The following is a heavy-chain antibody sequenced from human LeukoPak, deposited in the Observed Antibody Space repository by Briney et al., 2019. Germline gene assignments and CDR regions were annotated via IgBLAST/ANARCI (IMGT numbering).Heavy chain of an antibody. V-gene: IGHV4-59*08. CDR1: GGSISSYY. CDR3: ARLSLEYYFNY. CDR2: IYYSGST. Sequence: SETLSLTCTVSGGSISSYYWSWIRQPPGKGLEWIGYIYYSGSTKYNPSLKSRVTISVDTSKNQFSLNLSSVTAADTAVYYCARLSLEYYFNYWGQGTLVTVSS. J-gene: IGHJ4*02.